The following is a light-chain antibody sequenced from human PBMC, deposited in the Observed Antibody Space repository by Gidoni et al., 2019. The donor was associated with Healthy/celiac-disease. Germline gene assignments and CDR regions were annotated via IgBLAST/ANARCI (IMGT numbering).Light chain of an antibody. CDR2: KAS. CDR1: QSISSW. V-gene: IGKV1-5*03. CDR3: QQYNSYSGT. Sequence: DIQMTQSPSTLSASVGDRVTITCRASQSISSWLAWYQQKPGKAPKLLIYKASSLESGVPSRFSGSGSGTEFTLTISRLQPDDFANYYGQQYNSYSGTFGQGTKVEIK. J-gene: IGKJ1*01.